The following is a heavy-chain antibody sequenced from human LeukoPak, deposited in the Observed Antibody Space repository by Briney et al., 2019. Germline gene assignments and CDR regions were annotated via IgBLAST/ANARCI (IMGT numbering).Heavy chain of an antibody. V-gene: IGHV1-69*05. CDR1: GGTFSSYG. Sequence: ASVKVSCKASGGTFSSYGISWVRQAPGQGLEWMGGIIPIFGTANYAQKFQGRVTITTDESTSTAYTELSSLRSEDTAVYYCARGSWTLNYYYMDVWGKGTTVTVSS. D-gene: IGHD2-15*01. CDR3: ARGSWTLNYYYMDV. J-gene: IGHJ6*03. CDR2: IIPIFGTA.